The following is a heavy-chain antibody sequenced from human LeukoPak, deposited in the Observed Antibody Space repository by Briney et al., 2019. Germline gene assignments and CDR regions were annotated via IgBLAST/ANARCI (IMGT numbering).Heavy chain of an antibody. Sequence: PSETLSLTCTVSGGSISSDYWNWIRQPPGKGLEWIGYIYYSGSATYNPSLNNRVTISVDRYKNQFSLRLSSVTAADTAVYYCARDPEMATPYYYGMDVWGQGTTVTVS. D-gene: IGHD5-24*01. J-gene: IGHJ6*02. CDR1: GGSISSDY. CDR3: ARDPEMATPYYYGMDV. CDR2: IYYSGSA. V-gene: IGHV4-59*01.